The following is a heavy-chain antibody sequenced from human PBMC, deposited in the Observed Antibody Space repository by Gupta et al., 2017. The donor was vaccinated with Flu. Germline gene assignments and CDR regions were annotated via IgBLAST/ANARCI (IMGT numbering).Heavy chain of an antibody. Sequence: SGLTFRNYAMTWVRQGPGKGREWVAALSGGGGVTYYATSGKGRFTISRDNSKNTLYLQMNSLRTEDTGVYYCAKDKGFRGAITFDYWGQGTLVTVSS. J-gene: IGHJ4*02. CDR2: LSGGGGVT. CDR3: AKDKGFRGAITFDY. CDR1: GLTFRNYA. V-gene: IGHV3-23*01. D-gene: IGHD3-10*01.